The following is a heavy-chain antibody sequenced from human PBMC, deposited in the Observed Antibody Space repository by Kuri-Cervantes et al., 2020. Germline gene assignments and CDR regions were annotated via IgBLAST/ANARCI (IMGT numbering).Heavy chain of an antibody. CDR1: GYTFTSYG. J-gene: IGHJ6*03. Sequence: GGSLRLSCKASGYTFTSYGISWVRQAPGQGLEWMGWMNPNSGNTGYAQKFQGRVTMTRNTSISTAYMELSSLRSEDTAVYYCARVQKYYYDSSGYYPYYYMDVWGKGTTVTVSS. CDR2: MNPNSGNT. D-gene: IGHD3-22*01. V-gene: IGHV1-8*02. CDR3: ARVQKYYYDSSGYYPYYYMDV.